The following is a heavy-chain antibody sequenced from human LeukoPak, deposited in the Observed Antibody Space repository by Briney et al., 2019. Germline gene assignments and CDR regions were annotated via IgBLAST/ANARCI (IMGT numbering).Heavy chain of an antibody. V-gene: IGHV3-7*01. D-gene: IGHD2-2*03. CDR1: GFTFSSDW. J-gene: IGHJ4*02. CDR3: PPLGYCDSTSCRFDY. Sequence: GGSLRLSCAASGFTFSSDWMSWVRQAPGKGLECVATIKQDGSQKYYVDSVKGRFTISRDNAKSSLYLQMNALRAEDTAVYASPPLGYCDSTSCRFDYWGQGTLVTVSS. CDR2: IKQDGSQK.